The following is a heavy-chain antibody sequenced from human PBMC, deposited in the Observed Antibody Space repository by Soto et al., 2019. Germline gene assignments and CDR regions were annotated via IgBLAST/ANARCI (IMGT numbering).Heavy chain of an antibody. V-gene: IGHV4-59*08. CDR3: ARLRGSNGWSSYYYYMDV. CDR1: GGSISSYY. D-gene: IGHD6-19*01. J-gene: IGHJ6*03. CDR2: IYYSGST. Sequence: SETLSLTCTVSGGSISSYYWSWIRQPPGKGLEWIGYIYYSGSTNYNPSLKSRVTISVDTSKNQFSLKLSSVTAADTAVYYCARLRGSNGWSSYYYYMDVWGKGTTVTVSS.